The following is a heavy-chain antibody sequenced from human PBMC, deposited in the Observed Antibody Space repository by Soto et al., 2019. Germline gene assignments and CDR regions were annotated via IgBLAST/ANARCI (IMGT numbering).Heavy chain of an antibody. CDR3: AVLIAAAGTKILYYYGMDG. CDR1: GYTFTSYY. V-gene: IGHV1-46*01. D-gene: IGHD6-13*01. Sequence: ASVKVSCKASGYTFTSYYMHWVRQAPGQGLEWMGIINPSGGSTSYAQKFQGRVTMTRDTSTSTVYMELSSLRSEDTAVYYCAVLIAAAGTKILYYYGMDGWGKGTTVTVSS. CDR2: INPSGGST. J-gene: IGHJ6*04.